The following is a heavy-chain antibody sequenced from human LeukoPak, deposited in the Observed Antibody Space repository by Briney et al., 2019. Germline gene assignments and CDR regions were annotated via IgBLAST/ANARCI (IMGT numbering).Heavy chain of an antibody. Sequence: GGSLRLSCAASGFNFSSYSMNWVRQAPGKGLEWVSCISTTSSHIYYADSVKGRFTISRDDSKNMLYLQMNSLRAEDTAVYYCVKGRISEDGLDFWGQGTLVTVSS. J-gene: IGHJ4*02. CDR2: ISTTSSHI. D-gene: IGHD6-13*01. V-gene: IGHV3-21*04. CDR3: VKGRISEDGLDF. CDR1: GFNFSSYS.